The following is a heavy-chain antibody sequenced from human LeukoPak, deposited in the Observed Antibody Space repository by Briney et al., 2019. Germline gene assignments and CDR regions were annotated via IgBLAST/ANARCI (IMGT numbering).Heavy chain of an antibody. CDR3: ARTSIGATGDLDY. Sequence: PSETLSLTCTVSGGSISSGDYYWSWIRQPPGKGLEWIGYIYYSGSTCYNPSLKSRVTISVDTSKTHFSLKLSSVTAADTAVYYCARTSIGATGDLDYWGQGTLVTVSS. CDR1: GGSISSGDYY. V-gene: IGHV4-30-4*01. J-gene: IGHJ4*02. D-gene: IGHD2-15*01. CDR2: IYYSGST.